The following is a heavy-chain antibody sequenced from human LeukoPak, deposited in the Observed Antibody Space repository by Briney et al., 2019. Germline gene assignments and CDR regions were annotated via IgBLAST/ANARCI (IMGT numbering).Heavy chain of an antibody. V-gene: IGHV1-69*04. CDR3: ASGGRDGYNFGY. Sequence: GASVKVSCKASGGTFSSYAISWVRQAPGQGLEWMGRIIPILGITNYAQNFQGRVTITADKSTSTAYMELSSLRSDDTAVYYCASGGRDGYNFGYWGQGTLVTVSS. J-gene: IGHJ4*02. CDR1: GGTFSSYA. CDR2: IIPILGIT. D-gene: IGHD5-24*01.